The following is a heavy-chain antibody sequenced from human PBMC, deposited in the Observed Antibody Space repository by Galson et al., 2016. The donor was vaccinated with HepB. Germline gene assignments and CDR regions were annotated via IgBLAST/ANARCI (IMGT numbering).Heavy chain of an antibody. CDR3: ARGVNSFGSGSYIAFDV. CDR1: GGSFSGYY. V-gene: IGHV4-34*01. J-gene: IGHJ3*01. D-gene: IGHD1-26*01. Sequence: SETLSLTCGVYGGSFSGYYWSWIRQPPGKGLECIGEINHSGSTNYNPSRKSRVTLSAETSKNHFSLKLSSVTAADTAVYYCARGVNSFGSGSYIAFDVWGQGTMVTVSS. CDR2: INHSGST.